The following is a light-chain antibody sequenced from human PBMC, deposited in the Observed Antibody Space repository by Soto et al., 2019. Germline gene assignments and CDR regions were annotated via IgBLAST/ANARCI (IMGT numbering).Light chain of an antibody. CDR1: QSVSSY. CDR2: DAS. V-gene: IGKV3-11*01. Sequence: EIVLTQSPATLSLSPGERATLSCRASQSVSSYLAWYQQKPGQAPRLLIYDASNRATGIPARFSGSGSGTDFPLTISSLEPEDFAVYYCQQRSNWPPGGTFRQGTKVEIK. CDR3: QQRSNWPPGGT. J-gene: IGKJ1*01.